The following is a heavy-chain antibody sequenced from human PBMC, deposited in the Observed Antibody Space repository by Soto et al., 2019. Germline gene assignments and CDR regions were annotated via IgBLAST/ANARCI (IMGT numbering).Heavy chain of an antibody. J-gene: IGHJ6*02. Sequence: PVGSLRLSCAASGFTFSSYAMSWGRQAPGKGLEWVSAISGSGGSTYYADSVKGRFTISRDNSKNTLYLQMNSLRAEDTAVYYCATDSAGCTNGVCFKGYYYGMDVWGQGTTVTVSS. CDR3: ATDSAGCTNGVCFKGYYYGMDV. D-gene: IGHD2-8*01. CDR2: ISGSGGST. CDR1: GFTFSSYA. V-gene: IGHV3-23*01.